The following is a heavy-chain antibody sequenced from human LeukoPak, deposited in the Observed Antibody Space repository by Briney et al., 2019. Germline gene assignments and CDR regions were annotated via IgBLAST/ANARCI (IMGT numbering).Heavy chain of an antibody. V-gene: IGHV4-59*01. CDR3: ARLGCSGSSCYFPYFDY. CDR1: GGSISSYY. J-gene: IGHJ4*02. Sequence: PSETLSLTCTVSGGSISSYYWSWIRQPPGKGLEWIGYIYYSGSTNYNPSLKSRVTISVDTSKNQFSLKLSSVTAADTAVYYCARLGCSGSSCYFPYFDYWGQGTRVTVSS. D-gene: IGHD2-15*01. CDR2: IYYSGST.